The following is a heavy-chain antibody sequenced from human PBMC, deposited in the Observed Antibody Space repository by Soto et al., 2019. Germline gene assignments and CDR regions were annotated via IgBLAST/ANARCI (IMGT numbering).Heavy chain of an antibody. V-gene: IGHV3-48*03. CDR1: GFTFSSHV. J-gene: IGHJ4*02. CDR2: ISNSGSIT. D-gene: IGHD3-16*01. Sequence: EVQLVESGGALVQPGGSLRLSCAVSGFTFSSHVMAWVRQAPGKGLEWVSYISNSGSITKYADSVKGRFTISRDNAKDSLYLQMNSLRAEDTAVYYCAGGVMYSGAYQDWGQGTLVTVSS. CDR3: AGGVMYSGAYQD.